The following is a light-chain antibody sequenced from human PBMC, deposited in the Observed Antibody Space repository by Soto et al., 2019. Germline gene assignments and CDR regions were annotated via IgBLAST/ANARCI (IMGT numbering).Light chain of an antibody. V-gene: IGKV1-12*02. CDR2: SAS. CDR3: QQDNSFPWT. J-gene: IGKJ1*01. CDR1: QYINSW. Sequence: DIQMTQSPSFVSASVGDRVASTCRASQYINSWLAWYQQKPGKAPQLLIYSASNLQSGVSSRFSGSGSGTDFTLTITNLQPEDFAIYYCQQDNSFPWTFGQGTRVEVK.